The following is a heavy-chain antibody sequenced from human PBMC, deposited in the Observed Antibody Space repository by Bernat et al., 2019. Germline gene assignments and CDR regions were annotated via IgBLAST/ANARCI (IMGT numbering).Heavy chain of an antibody. CDR3: ARARNIVVGAILRYYGMDV. CDR1: GFTFSSYA. D-gene: IGHD2-2*01. CDR2: ISYDGSNK. V-gene: IGHV3-30-3*01. J-gene: IGHJ6*02. Sequence: QVQLVESGGGVVQPGRSLRLSCAASGFTFSSYAMHWVRQAPGKGLEWVAVISYDGSNKYYADSVKGRFTISRDNSKNTLYLQMNSLRAEDTAVYYCARARNIVVGAILRYYGMDVWGQGTTVTVSS.